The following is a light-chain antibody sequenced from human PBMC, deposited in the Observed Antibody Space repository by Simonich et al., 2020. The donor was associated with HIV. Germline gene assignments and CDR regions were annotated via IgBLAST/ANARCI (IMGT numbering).Light chain of an antibody. CDR1: QSVLYSSNNKNY. CDR2: WAS. CDR3: QQYYSTRRT. Sequence: DIVMTQSPDSLAVSLGERATINCKSSQSVLYSSNNKNYLAWYQQKPGQPPKLLIYWASTREYGVPDRFSGSGSGTDFTLTISSLQAEDVAVYYCQQYYSTRRTFGQGTKVEIK. J-gene: IGKJ1*01. V-gene: IGKV4-1*01.